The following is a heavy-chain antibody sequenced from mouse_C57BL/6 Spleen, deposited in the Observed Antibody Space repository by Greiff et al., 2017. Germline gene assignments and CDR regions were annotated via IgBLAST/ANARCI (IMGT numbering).Heavy chain of an antibody. CDR1: GYTFTSYW. Sequence: VQLQQPGAELVRPGSSVKLSCKASGYTFTSYWMHWVKQRPIQGLEWIGNIDPSDSETHYNQKFKDKATLTVDKSSSTAYMQLSSLTSEDSAVYYCASRGDVEWYCDVWGTGTTVTVSS. V-gene: IGHV1-52*01. J-gene: IGHJ1*03. CDR3: ASRGDVEWYCDV. CDR2: IDPSDSET. D-gene: IGHD3-3*01.